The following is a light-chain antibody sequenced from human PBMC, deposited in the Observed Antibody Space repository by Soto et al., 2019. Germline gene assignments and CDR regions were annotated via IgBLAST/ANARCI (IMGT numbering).Light chain of an antibody. J-gene: IGKJ3*01. CDR1: QSVSSSY. CDR2: GAS. Sequence: EIVLTQSPGTLSLSPGERATLSCRASQSVSSSYLAWYQQKPGQAPRLLICGASSRATGIRDRFSGSGSGTDFSLTIRRLGPGDFAVYYCQQYGSSQFTFGPGTKVYIK. V-gene: IGKV3-20*01. CDR3: QQYGSSQFT.